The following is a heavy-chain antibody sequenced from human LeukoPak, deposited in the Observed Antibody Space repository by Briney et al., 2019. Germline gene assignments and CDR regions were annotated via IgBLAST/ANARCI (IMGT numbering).Heavy chain of an antibody. CDR2: IKQDGSHK. CDR1: GFTFSSSW. CDR3: ARDTSNGGFDY. D-gene: IGHD4-23*01. J-gene: IGHJ4*02. Sequence: PGGSLRLSCAASGFTFSSSWMSWVRQAPGEGLEWVANIKQDGSHKYHLDSVKGRFTISRDNAKTSLDLQMNSLRAEDTAVYYCARDTSNGGFDYWGQGTMVTVSS. V-gene: IGHV3-7*01.